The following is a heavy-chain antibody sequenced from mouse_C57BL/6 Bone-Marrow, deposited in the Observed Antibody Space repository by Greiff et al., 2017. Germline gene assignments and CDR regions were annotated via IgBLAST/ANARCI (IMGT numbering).Heavy chain of an antibody. CDR1: GYTFTDYE. D-gene: IGHD2-1*01. J-gene: IGHJ3*01. CDR3: TRGGVYYGSPFAY. V-gene: IGHV1-15*01. Sequence: QVQLQQSGAELVRPGASVTLSCKASGYTFTDYEMHWVKQTPVHGLEWIGAIDPETGGTAYNQKFKGKAILTADKSSSTAYMELRSLTSEDSAVYYCTRGGVYYGSPFAYWGTGTLVTVSA. CDR2: IDPETGGT.